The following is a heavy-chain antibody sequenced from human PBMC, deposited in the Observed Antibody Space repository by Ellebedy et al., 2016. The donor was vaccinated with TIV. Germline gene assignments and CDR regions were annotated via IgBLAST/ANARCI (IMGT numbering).Heavy chain of an antibody. J-gene: IGHJ6*02. D-gene: IGHD5-24*01. CDR1: GFTFSSYW. CDR2: INSDGSST. V-gene: IGHV3-74*01. CDR3: ARATASEMATMNGMDV. Sequence: GESLKISCAASGFTFSSYWMHWVRQAPGKGLVWVSRINSDGSSTSYADSVKGRFTISRDNAKNTLYLQMNSLRAEDTAVYYCARATASEMATMNGMDVWGQGTTVTVSS.